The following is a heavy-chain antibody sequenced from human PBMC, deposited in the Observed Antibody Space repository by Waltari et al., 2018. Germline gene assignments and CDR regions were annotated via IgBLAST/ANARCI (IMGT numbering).Heavy chain of an antibody. CDR2: IYHSGRT. Sequence: VHLPESGPALVNPSETLPLPRAVPGYPSSSGYPWGWIRQPPGKGLEWIGSIYHSGRTYYNPSLKIRVTISVDTSKNQYSLKLSSVTAADTAVYYCARGIPLYYYYMDVWGKGTTVTVSS. J-gene: IGHJ6*03. CDR3: ARGIPLYYYYMDV. D-gene: IGHD1-20*01. CDR1: GYPSSSGYP. V-gene: IGHV4-38-2*01.